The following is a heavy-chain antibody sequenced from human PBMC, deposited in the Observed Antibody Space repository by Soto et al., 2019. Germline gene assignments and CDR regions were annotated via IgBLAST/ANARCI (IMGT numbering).Heavy chain of an antibody. CDR2: VYYNGTT. V-gene: IGHV4-30-4*01. CDR1: GGYIRNSDYY. Sequence: PSETLSLTCTVSGGYIRNSDYYWSWIRQTPGKGLEWIGHVYYNGTTYYNPSLKSRITISVHTSERQFSLKLSSVIAADTAVYYCVRDRYYDSSGYYYWFPNFDSWGQGALVTVSS. J-gene: IGHJ4*02. CDR3: VRDRYYDSSGYYYWFPNFDS. D-gene: IGHD3-22*01.